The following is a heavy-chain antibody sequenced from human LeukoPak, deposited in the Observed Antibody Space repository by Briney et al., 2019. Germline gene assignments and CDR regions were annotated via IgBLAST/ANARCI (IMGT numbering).Heavy chain of an antibody. J-gene: IGHJ4*02. CDR1: GFTFSSYW. D-gene: IGHD4-23*01. V-gene: IGHV3-74*01. CDR3: ARDNGGNSPNF. CDR2: INNDGSST. Sequence: GGSLRLSCAASGFTFSSYWMHWVRQAPGKGLVWVSRINNDGSSTAYADSVKGRFTISRDNAKNTLFLQMNSLRAEDTAVYYCARDNGGNSPNFWGQGTLVTVSS.